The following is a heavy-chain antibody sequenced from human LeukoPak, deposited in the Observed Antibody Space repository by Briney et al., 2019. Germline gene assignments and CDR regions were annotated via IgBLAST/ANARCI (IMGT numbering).Heavy chain of an antibody. CDR3: AKSSYASVHFVFVY. D-gene: IGHD3-10*01. CDR1: RLTFSSYA. CDR2: ISASGGRT. Sequence: GGSLRLSCAAPRLTFSSYAGSWVRQAPGKGLEWVSGISASGGRTYYADSVKGRFTISRDNSKNTLYLQMNSLRAEYTAVYYCAKSSYASVHFVFVYWGQGTLVTVSS. J-gene: IGHJ4*02. V-gene: IGHV3-23*01.